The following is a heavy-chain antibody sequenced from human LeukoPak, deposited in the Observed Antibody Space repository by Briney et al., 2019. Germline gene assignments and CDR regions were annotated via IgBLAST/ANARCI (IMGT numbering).Heavy chain of an antibody. D-gene: IGHD6-19*01. CDR2: INPSGGST. V-gene: IGHV1-46*01. J-gene: IGHJ3*02. CDR3: AGGPIAVAGSKGASAFDI. CDR1: GYTFTSYY. Sequence: ASVKVSCKASGYTFTSYYMHWVRQAPGQGLEWMGIINPSGGSTSYAQKFQDRVTMTRDTSTSTVYMELSSLRSEDTAVYYCAGGPIAVAGSKGASAFDIWGQGTMVTVSS.